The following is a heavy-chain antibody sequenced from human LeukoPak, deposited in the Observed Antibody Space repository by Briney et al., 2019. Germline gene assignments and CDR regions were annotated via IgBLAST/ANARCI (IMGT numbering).Heavy chain of an antibody. J-gene: IGHJ5*02. V-gene: IGHV3-23*01. CDR1: EFTFSSYA. CDR2: IGTGLDT. D-gene: IGHD1-26*01. CDR3: AKYGLVGATRWFDP. Sequence: GGSLRLSCAASEFTFSSYAMNWVRQAPGKGLEWVSTIGTGLDTHYADSVKGRFTISRDNSKNTLFLQMNSLRAEDTAVYYCAKYGLVGATRWFDPWGQGTLVTVSS.